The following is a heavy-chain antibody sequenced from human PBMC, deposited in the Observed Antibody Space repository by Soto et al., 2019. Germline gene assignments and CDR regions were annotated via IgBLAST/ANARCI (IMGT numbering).Heavy chain of an antibody. CDR3: AREGSYSAYNFAHGIQLWSFDF. J-gene: IGHJ4*02. D-gene: IGHD5-12*01. CDR2: IFSSGST. V-gene: IGHV4-4*07. Sequence: KPSETLSLTCTVSGGSINTFYWSWVRQPAGKGLEWIGRIFSSGSTSFNPSLESRVAMSVYTSKNHFSLNLSSVTAADRAVYYCAREGSYSAYNFAHGIQLWSFDFWGQGALVTVSS. CDR1: GGSINTFY.